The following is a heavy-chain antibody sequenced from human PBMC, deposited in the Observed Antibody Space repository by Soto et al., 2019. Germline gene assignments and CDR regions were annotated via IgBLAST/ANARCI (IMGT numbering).Heavy chain of an antibody. CDR2: ISYDGSNK. Sequence: GGSLRLSCAASGFTFSSYAMHWVRQAPGKGLEWVAVISYDGSNKYYADSVKGRFTISRDNSKNTLYLQMNSLRAEDTAVYYCARGLRSSSQGLYNWFDPWGQGTLVTVSS. J-gene: IGHJ5*02. D-gene: IGHD6-13*01. V-gene: IGHV3-30-3*01. CDR1: GFTFSSYA. CDR3: ARGLRSSSQGLYNWFDP.